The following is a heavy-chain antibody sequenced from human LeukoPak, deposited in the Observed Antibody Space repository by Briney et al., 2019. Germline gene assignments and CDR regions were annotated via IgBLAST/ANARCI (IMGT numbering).Heavy chain of an antibody. CDR2: IYYSGST. V-gene: IGHV4-39*01. J-gene: IGHJ4*02. Sequence: SETLSLTCTVSGGSISSSSYYWGWIRQPPGKGLEWIGNIYYSGSTYYNPSLESRVTISIDTSKNQFSLKLSSVTAADTAVYYCARQYYYDSSGYWGQGTLVTVSS. CDR1: GGSISSSSYY. D-gene: IGHD3-22*01. CDR3: ARQYYYDSSGY.